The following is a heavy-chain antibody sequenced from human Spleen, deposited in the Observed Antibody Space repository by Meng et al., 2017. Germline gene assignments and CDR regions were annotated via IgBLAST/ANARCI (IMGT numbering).Heavy chain of an antibody. CDR3: ARAPARIYDSIPFDY. D-gene: IGHD3-22*01. CDR2: ISAYNGNT. CDR1: GYTFTKYG. J-gene: IGHJ4*02. Sequence: QVQLVKSGAEVKKPGAQVKFSCKASGYTFTKYGITWVRQAPGQGLEWMGWISAYNGNTKYAQKLQGRVTMTTDTSTSTAYMELSSLRSEDTAVYYCARAPARIYDSIPFDYWGQGTLVTVSS. V-gene: IGHV1-18*01.